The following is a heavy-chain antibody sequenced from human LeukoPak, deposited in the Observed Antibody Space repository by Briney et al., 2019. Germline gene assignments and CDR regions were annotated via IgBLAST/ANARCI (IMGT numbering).Heavy chain of an antibody. CDR3: ARVGYYYDSSGYSKYVDY. CDR2: ISSSGSTI. CDR1: GFTFSSYS. Sequence: PGGSLRLSCAASGFTFSSYSMNWVRQAPGKGLEWVSYISSSGSTIYYADSVKGRFTISRDNAKNSLYLQMNSLRAEDTAVYYCARVGYYYDSSGYSKYVDYWGQGTLVTVSS. D-gene: IGHD3-22*01. V-gene: IGHV3-48*04. J-gene: IGHJ4*02.